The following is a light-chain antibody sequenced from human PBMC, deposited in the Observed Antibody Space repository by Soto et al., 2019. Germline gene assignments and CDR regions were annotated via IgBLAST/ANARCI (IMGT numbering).Light chain of an antibody. Sequence: DIQMTQSPSSLSACVGDGVTITCRASQSISSYVSWYQQKPGKAPKLLIYAASRLQSGVPSRFSGSRSGTDFTLTISSLQPEDFATYYCQQSYSRVTFGQGTKVDI. CDR1: QSISSY. V-gene: IGKV1-39*01. CDR2: AAS. CDR3: QQSYSRVT. J-gene: IGKJ1*01.